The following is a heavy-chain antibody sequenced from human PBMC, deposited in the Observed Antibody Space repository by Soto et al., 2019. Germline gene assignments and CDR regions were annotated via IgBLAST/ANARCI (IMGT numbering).Heavy chain of an antibody. CDR2: INHSGST. Sequence: SETLSLTCAVYGGSFSGYYWSWIRQPPGKGQEWIGEINHSGSTNYNPSLKSRVTISVDTTKNQFSLKLSSVTAAVTAVYYRACICYYDILTGYLGGDDAFDIWGQGTMVTVSS. CDR1: GGSFSGYY. J-gene: IGHJ3*02. D-gene: IGHD3-9*01. V-gene: IGHV4-34*01. CDR3: ACICYYDILTGYLGGDDAFDI.